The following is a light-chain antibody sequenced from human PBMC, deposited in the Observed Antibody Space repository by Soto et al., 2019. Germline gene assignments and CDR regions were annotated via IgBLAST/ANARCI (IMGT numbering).Light chain of an antibody. CDR3: QQYYNLPIT. Sequence: DIQMTQSPSSLSASVGDRVTITCQASQAINDYLTWYQQKPGKAPKLLIYEASNLETGVPSRFSGSGSGTHFTFTISSLQPEDIATYYCQQYYNLPITFGQGTRLEIK. V-gene: IGKV1-33*01. CDR1: QAINDY. J-gene: IGKJ5*01. CDR2: EAS.